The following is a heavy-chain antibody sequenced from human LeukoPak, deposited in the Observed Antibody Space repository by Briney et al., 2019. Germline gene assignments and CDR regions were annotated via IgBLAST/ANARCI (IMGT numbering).Heavy chain of an antibody. D-gene: IGHD1-26*01. J-gene: IGHJ4*02. Sequence: GASVKVSCKASGYTFTSYGISWVRQAPGQGLEWMGWISAYNGNTNYAQKLQGRVTMTTDTSTSTAYMELRSLRSDDTAVYYCARDHGGELRELLFDYWGQGTLVTVSS. CDR1: GYTFTSYG. V-gene: IGHV1-18*01. CDR3: ARDHGGELRELLFDY. CDR2: ISAYNGNT.